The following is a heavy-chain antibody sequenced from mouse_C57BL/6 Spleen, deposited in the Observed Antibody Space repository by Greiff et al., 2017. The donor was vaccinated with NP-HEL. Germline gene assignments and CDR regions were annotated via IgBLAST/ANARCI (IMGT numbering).Heavy chain of an antibody. CDR1: GYTFTSYW. Sequence: VKLQQPGAELVKPGASVKLSCKASGYTFTSYWMQWVKQRPGQGLEWIGEIDPSDSYTNYNQKFKGKATLTVDTSSSTAYMQLSSLTSEDSAVYYCAREIGSPGDYWGQGTTLTVSS. V-gene: IGHV1-50*01. D-gene: IGHD3-1*01. CDR3: AREIGSPGDY. J-gene: IGHJ2*01. CDR2: IDPSDSYT.